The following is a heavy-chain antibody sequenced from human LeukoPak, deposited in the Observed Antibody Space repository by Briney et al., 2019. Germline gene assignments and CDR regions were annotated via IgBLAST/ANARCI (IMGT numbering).Heavy chain of an antibody. CDR2: IIPIFGTA. V-gene: IGHV1-69*13. J-gene: IGHJ6*03. CDR3: GEGRDYYYYMDV. D-gene: IGHD1-26*01. Sequence: SVKVSCKASGGTFSSYAISWVRQAPGQGLEWMGGIIPIFGTANYAQKFQGRVTITADESTSTAYMELSSLRSEDTAVYYCGEGRDYYYYMDVWGKGTTVTVSS. CDR1: GGTFSSYA.